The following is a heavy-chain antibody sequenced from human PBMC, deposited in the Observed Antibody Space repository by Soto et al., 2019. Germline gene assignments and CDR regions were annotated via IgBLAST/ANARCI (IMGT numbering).Heavy chain of an antibody. CDR1: GFTFSDEN. CDR2: ISGGGSYI. CDR3: ARDSDCHSTSCFFPPHV. J-gene: IGHJ6*02. D-gene: IGHD2-2*01. Sequence: GGSLRLSCSASGFTFSDENMSWVRQVPGKGLEWVSGISGGGSYIFYADSVQGRFSISRDNPKNSLFLEMNSLRVEDTAVYYCARDSDCHSTSCFFPPHVWGQGTTVTV. V-gene: IGHV3-21*06.